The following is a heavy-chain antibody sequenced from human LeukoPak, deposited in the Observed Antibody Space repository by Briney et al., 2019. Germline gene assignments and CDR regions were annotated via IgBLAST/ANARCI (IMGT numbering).Heavy chain of an antibody. CDR2: IYYSGST. D-gene: IGHD3-22*01. CDR3: ARYKHLLPPSLYYFDY. CDR1: GGSISSSSYY. Sequence: PSETLSLTCTVSGGSISSSSYYWGWIRQPPGKGLEWIGSIYYSGSTYYNPSLKSRVTISVDTSKNQFSLKLSSVTAADTAVYYCARYKHLLPPSLYYFDYWGQGTLVTVSS. V-gene: IGHV4-39*01. J-gene: IGHJ4*02.